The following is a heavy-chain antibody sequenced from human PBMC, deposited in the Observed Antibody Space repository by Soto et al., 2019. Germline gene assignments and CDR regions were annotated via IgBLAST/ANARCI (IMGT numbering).Heavy chain of an antibody. CDR3: AHRPERETQGGSSSWTVFWDY. CDR1: GFSLSTSGVG. D-gene: IGHD6-13*01. V-gene: IGHV2-5*01. CDR2: IYWNDDK. Sequence: GSGPTLVNPTQTLTLTCTFSGFSLSTSGVGVGWIRQPPGKALEWLALIYWNDDKRYSPSLKSRLTITKDTSKNQVVLTMTNMDPVDTATYYCAHRPERETQGGSSSWTVFWDYWGQGTLVTVSS. J-gene: IGHJ4*02.